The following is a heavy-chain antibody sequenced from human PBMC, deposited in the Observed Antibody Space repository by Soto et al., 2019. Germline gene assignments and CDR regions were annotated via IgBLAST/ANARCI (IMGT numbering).Heavy chain of an antibody. V-gene: IGHV1-46*01. CDR1: GYTFTTYY. CDR3: ARTFPYSSSRSYFDY. CDR2: INPSGGST. D-gene: IGHD6-13*01. Sequence: GASVKVSCKASGYTFTTYYMPWVRHAPGQGLEWMGIINPSGGSTSYAQKSQGRVTMTRDTSTSTVYMELGSLRSEDTAVYYCARTFPYSSSRSYFDYWGQGTLVTVSS. J-gene: IGHJ4*02.